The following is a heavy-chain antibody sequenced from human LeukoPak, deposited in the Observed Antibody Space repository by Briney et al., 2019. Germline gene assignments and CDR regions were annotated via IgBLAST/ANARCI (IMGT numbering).Heavy chain of an antibody. CDR1: GYTFTSYG. CDR3: ARVFVRHTTNYSSTSCYSRSSYYYMDV. J-gene: IGHJ6*03. V-gene: IGHV1-18*01. CDR2: ISAYNGNT. D-gene: IGHD2-2*02. Sequence: GASVKVSCKASGYTFTSYGISWVRQAPGQGLEWMGWISAYNGNTNYAQKLQGRVTMTTDTSTSTAHMELRSLISDDAAVDYCARVFVRHTTNYSSTSCYSRSSYYYMDVWGKGTTVTVSS.